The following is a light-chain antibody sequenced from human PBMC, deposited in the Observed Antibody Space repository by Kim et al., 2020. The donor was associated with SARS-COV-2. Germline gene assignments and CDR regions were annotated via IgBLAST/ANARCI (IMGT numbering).Light chain of an antibody. CDR2: GKN. Sequence: SSELTQDPAVSVALGQTVRITCQGDSLRTYYTTWYQQKPGQAPMLVIYGKNNRPSEIPDRFSGSSSGNTASLTITGAPAEDEADYYCNSRDSNNNVIFGG. V-gene: IGLV3-19*01. J-gene: IGLJ2*01. CDR1: SLRTYY. CDR3: NSRDSNNNVI.